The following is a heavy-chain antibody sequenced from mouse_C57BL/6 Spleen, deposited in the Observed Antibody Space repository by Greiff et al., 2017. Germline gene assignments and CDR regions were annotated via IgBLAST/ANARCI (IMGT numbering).Heavy chain of an antibody. V-gene: IGHV1-7*01. CDR1: GYTFTSYW. Sequence: VQLQQSGAELAKPGASVKLSCKASGYTFTSYWMHWVKQRPGQGLEWIGYINPSSGYTKYNQKFKDKATLTADKSSSTAYMQLSSLTYEDSAVYYCAREFLTTVVAPYAMDYWGQGTSVTVSS. CDR2: INPSSGYT. J-gene: IGHJ4*01. CDR3: AREFLTTVVAPYAMDY. D-gene: IGHD1-1*01.